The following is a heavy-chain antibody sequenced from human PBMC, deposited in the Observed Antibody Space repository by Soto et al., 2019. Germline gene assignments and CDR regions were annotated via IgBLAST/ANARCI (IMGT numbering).Heavy chain of an antibody. D-gene: IGHD2-21*02. Sequence: GSGPTLVNPTQTLTLTCTFSGFSLSTSGVGVGWIRQPPGKALEWLALIYWNDDKRYSPSLKSRLTITKDTSKNQVVLTMTNMDPVDTATYYCAHSRVYCGGDCYSLYAFDIWGQGTMVTVSS. CDR3: AHSRVYCGGDCYSLYAFDI. CDR1: GFSLSTSGVG. CDR2: IYWNDDK. V-gene: IGHV2-5*01. J-gene: IGHJ3*02.